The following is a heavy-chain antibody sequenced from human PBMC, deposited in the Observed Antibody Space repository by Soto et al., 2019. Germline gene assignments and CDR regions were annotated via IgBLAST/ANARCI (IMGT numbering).Heavy chain of an antibody. D-gene: IGHD3-22*01. Sequence: GASVKVSCKASGYTFTGYYMHWVRQAPGQGLEWMGWINPNSGGTNYAQKFQGWVTMTRDTSISTAYMELSRLRSDDTAVYYCARDPFPYYHDSSGYYPGYNWFDPWGQGTMVTFYS. CDR2: INPNSGGT. J-gene: IGHJ5*02. V-gene: IGHV1-2*04. CDR3: ARDPFPYYHDSSGYYPGYNWFDP. CDR1: GYTFTGYY.